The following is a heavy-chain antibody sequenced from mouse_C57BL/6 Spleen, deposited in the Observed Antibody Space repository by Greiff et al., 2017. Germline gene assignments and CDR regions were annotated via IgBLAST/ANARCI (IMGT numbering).Heavy chain of an antibody. V-gene: IGHV1-82*01. Sequence: VQLQESGPELVKPGASVKISCKASGYAFSSSWMNWVKQRPGKGLEWIGRIYPGDGDTNYNGKFKGKATLTADKSSSTAYMQLSSLTSEDAAVYFCARWDAYYAKDYWGQGTSVTVSS. CDR2: IYPGDGDT. CDR3: ARWDAYYAKDY. CDR1: GYAFSSSW. J-gene: IGHJ4*01. D-gene: IGHD4-1*01.